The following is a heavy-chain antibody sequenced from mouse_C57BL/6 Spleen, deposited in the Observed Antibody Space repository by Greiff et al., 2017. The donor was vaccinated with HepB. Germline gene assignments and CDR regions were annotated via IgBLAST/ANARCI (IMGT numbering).Heavy chain of an antibody. CDR3: ARRDWDYAMDY. J-gene: IGHJ4*01. Sequence: EVQLQQSGPELVKPGASVKISCKASGYTFTDYYMNWVKQSHGKSLEWIGDINPNNGGTSYNQKFKGKATLNVDKSSSTAYMELRSLTSEDSAVYYCARRDWDYAMDYWGQGTSVTVSS. CDR1: GYTFTDYY. D-gene: IGHD4-1*01. CDR2: INPNNGGT. V-gene: IGHV1-26*01.